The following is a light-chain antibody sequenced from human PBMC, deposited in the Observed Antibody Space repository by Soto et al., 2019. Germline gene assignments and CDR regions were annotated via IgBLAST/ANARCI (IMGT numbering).Light chain of an antibody. J-gene: IGKJ2*01. CDR3: IQGTPWPFT. V-gene: IGKV2-30*01. CDR1: QSLVSSDGSTY. Sequence: DVVMTQSPLSLPVTLGQPASISCRSSQSLVSSDGSTYLIWLQQRPGQSPRRLIHRVSHRDSGVPDRISGSGSGTDFTLKISSVEAEDVGVYYCIQGTPWPFTFGQGTRLEIK. CDR2: RVS.